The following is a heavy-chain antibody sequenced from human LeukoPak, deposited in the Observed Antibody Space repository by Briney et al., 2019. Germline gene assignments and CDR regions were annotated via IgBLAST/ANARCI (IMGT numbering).Heavy chain of an antibody. CDR2: IQPAGNDK. V-gene: IGHV3-30*02. CDR3: AKRDWETEFDY. Sequence: PGGSLRLSCAASGFTFNNYGMHWVRQAPGKGLEWVALIQPAGNDKYYADSVKGRFTVSRDNSKNTLYLQLNSLKVEDTAVYYCAKRDWETEFDYWGQGTLVTVSS. J-gene: IGHJ4*02. D-gene: IGHD1-26*01. CDR1: GFTFNNYG.